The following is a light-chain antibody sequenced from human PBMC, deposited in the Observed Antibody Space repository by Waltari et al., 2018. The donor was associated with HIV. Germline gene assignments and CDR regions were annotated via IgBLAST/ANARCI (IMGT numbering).Light chain of an antibody. CDR2: EAS. V-gene: IGLV2-23*01. CDR1: SREVGSYNL. J-gene: IGLJ3*02. Sequence: QSALTQPASVSGSPGQSITLSCTGPSREVGSYNLVSWYRQTPGPAPKVIIYEASKRPSGVSNRFSGSKSGNTASLTISGLQAEDEAYYYCCSHAGSDTWVFGGGTKLTVL. CDR3: CSHAGSDTWV.